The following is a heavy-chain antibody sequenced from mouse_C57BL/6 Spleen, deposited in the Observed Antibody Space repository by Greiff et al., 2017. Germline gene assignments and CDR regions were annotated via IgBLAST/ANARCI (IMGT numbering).Heavy chain of an antibody. CDR1: GYAFRSYW. CDR3: ARRGSSYYFDY. Sequence: QVQLQQSGAELVKPGASVKISCKASGYAFRSYWMNWVKQRPGKGLEWIGQIYPGDGDTNYNGKFKGKATLTADKSSSTAYMQLSSLTSEDSAVYFCARRGSSYYFDYWGQGTTLTVSS. CDR2: IYPGDGDT. J-gene: IGHJ2*01. V-gene: IGHV1-80*01. D-gene: IGHD1-1*01.